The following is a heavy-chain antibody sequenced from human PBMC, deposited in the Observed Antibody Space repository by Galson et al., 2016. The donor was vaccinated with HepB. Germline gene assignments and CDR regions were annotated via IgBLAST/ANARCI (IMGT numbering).Heavy chain of an antibody. CDR1: GFSFVTYT. Sequence: SLRLSCAASGFSFVTYTMGWVRQAPGKGLQWVSDINPSGGRTYYSDSVKGRFTISRDNSKNTLFLQMSSLRVEDTAIYHCAKASGGGSAYDYWGQGTLVTVSS. D-gene: IGHD4-23*01. CDR2: INPSGGRT. V-gene: IGHV3-23*05. CDR3: AKASGGGSAYDY. J-gene: IGHJ4*02.